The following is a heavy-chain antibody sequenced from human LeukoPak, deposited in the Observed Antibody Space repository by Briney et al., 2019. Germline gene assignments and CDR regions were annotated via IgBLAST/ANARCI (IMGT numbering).Heavy chain of an antibody. J-gene: IGHJ4*02. V-gene: IGHV3-33*08. CDR2: IWYDGSNK. CDR1: GFTFSDYS. Sequence: GGSLRLSCAASGFTFSDYSMNWVRQAPGKGLEWVAVIWYDGSNKYYADSVKGRFTISRDNSKNTLYLQMNSLRAEDTAVYYCARGTNSGSYVYYFDYWGQGTLVTVSS. D-gene: IGHD1-26*01. CDR3: ARGTNSGSYVYYFDY.